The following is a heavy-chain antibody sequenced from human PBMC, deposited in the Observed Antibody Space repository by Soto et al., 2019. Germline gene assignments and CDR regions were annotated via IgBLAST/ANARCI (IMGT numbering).Heavy chain of an antibody. CDR1: GDSVSSNSAA. D-gene: IGHD6-19*01. J-gene: IGHJ4*02. Sequence: SQTLSLTCAISGDSVSSNSAAWNWIRQSPSRGLEWLGRTYYRSKWYNDYAVSVKSQITINPDTSKNQFSLQLNSVTPEDTAVYYCARGSPTPRSGWSFFDYWGQGTLVTVSS. CDR3: ARGSPTPRSGWSFFDY. CDR2: TYYRSKWYN. V-gene: IGHV6-1*01.